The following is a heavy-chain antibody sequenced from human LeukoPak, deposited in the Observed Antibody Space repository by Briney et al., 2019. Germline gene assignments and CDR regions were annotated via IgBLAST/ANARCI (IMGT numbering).Heavy chain of an antibody. CDR3: ARLGVAGDPSSAEYLQH. CDR2: ISLYNAKT. V-gene: IGHV1-18*01. D-gene: IGHD6-19*01. J-gene: IGHJ1*01. CDR1: GYTFTSYA. Sequence: GASVKVSCKASGYTFTSYAISWVRQAPGQGLDWRGWISLYNAKTNYAQKLQGRVTMTTDTSTSTAYMELMSLRSDDTAVYYCARLGVAGDPSSAEYLQHWGQGTLVTVSS.